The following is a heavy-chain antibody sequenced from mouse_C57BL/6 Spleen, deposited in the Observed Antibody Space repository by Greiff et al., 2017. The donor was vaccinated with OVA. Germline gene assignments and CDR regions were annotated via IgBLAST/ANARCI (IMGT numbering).Heavy chain of an antibody. Sequence: VQLQQPGTELVKPGASVKLSCKASGYTFTSYWMHWVKQRPGQGLEWIGNINPSNGGTNYNEKFKSKATLTVDKASSTAYMQLSSLTSEDSAVYYGASPSYDYDGGYAMDYWGQGTSVTVSS. D-gene: IGHD2-4*01. V-gene: IGHV1-53*01. J-gene: IGHJ4*01. CDR1: GYTFTSYW. CDR2: INPSNGGT. CDR3: ASPSYDYDGGYAMDY.